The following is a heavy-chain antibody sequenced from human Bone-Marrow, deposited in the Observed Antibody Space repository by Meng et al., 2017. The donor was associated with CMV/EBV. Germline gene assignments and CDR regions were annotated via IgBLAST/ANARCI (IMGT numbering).Heavy chain of an antibody. CDR2: IYYSGST. J-gene: IGHJ3*02. Sequence: SETLSLTCTASGGSVSSGIYYWSWIRQPPGKGLEWIGYIYYSGSTNYNPSLKSRVTISVDTSKNQFSLKLSSVTAADTAVYYCATFVNIVVVPAAILGLWAFDIWGQGTMVTVSS. CDR1: GGSVSSGIYY. V-gene: IGHV4-61*01. D-gene: IGHD2-2*02. CDR3: ATFVNIVVVPAAILGLWAFDI.